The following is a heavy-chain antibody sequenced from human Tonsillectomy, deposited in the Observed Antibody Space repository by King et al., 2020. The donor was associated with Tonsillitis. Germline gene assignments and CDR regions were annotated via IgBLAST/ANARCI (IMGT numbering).Heavy chain of an antibody. J-gene: IGHJ4*02. D-gene: IGHD2-21*01. CDR2: IYPSDSDT. CDR3: ARLEGDTYSGVDY. Sequence: VQLVQSGAEVKKPGESLKISCKGSGYSFSTYLIGWVRQMPGKGLGWMGIIYPSDSDTRYSPSFQGQVTISADKSTSTAYLQWSSLKAADTAMYYCARLEGDTYSGVDYWGQGTLVTVSS. V-gene: IGHV5-51*01. CDR1: GYSFSTYL.